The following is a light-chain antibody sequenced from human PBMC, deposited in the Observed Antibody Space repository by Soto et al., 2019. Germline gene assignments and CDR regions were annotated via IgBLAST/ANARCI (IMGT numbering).Light chain of an antibody. CDR1: QSVGSRSY. V-gene: IGKV3-20*01. CDR2: GAS. J-gene: IGKJ2*01. CDR3: QQYGGSPPYA. Sequence: EIVLTQSPGTLSLSPGERATLSCRASQSVGSRSYLAWYQQKPGQAPRLLIYGASSRATGIPDRFSGSGSGTDFTLTINRLEPEDFGVYYCQQYGGSPPYAFGQGTKLEIK.